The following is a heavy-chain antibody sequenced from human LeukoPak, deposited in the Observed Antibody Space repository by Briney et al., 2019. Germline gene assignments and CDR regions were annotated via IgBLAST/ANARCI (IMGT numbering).Heavy chain of an antibody. CDR2: MTGNNGHT. CDR1: VYTFSAYG. D-gene: IGHD1-26*01. CDR3: ARDQRNSGSYRFEY. V-gene: IGHV1-18*01. Sequence: ASVKVSCKTSVYTFSAYGISWVRQAPGQGLEWMGWMTGNNGHTNYAPSLQGRDTMTTATSTNTAYMELTNLRSDDTAVYYCARDQRNSGSYRFEYWGQGTLVTVSS. J-gene: IGHJ4*02.